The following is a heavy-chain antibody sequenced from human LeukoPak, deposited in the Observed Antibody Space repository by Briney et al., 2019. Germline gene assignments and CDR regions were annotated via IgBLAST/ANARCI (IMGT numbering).Heavy chain of an antibody. V-gene: IGHV3-23*01. CDR2: FSESSGSA. D-gene: IGHD6-13*01. CDR1: GFTLSSHA. CDR3: ARGPSRSWWGYFDY. J-gene: IGHJ4*02. Sequence: GWSLRLSCAASGFTLSSHAMSWVRQAPGKGLEWISTFSESSGSAHYADSVKGRFTISRDISKNTLYLQMNSLRAEDTAVYYCARGPSRSWWGYFDYWGQGALVTVSS.